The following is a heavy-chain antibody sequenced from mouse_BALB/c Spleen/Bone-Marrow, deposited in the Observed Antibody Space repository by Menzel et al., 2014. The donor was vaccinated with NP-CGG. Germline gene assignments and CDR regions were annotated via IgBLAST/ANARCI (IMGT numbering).Heavy chain of an antibody. J-gene: IGHJ2*01. CDR1: GFNIKDTY. D-gene: IGHD2-2*01. Sequence: EVQLQQSGAELVKPGASVKLSYTASGFNIKDTYMHWVKQRPEQGLGWIGRIDPANGNTKYDPKFQGKATITADTSSNTAYLQLSSLTSEDTAVYYCASYVYGYYFDYWGQGTTLTVSS. CDR3: ASYVYGYYFDY. CDR2: IDPANGNT. V-gene: IGHV14-3*02.